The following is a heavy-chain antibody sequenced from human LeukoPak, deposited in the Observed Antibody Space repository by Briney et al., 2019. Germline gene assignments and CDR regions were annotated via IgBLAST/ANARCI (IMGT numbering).Heavy chain of an antibody. CDR2: IIPILGIA. J-gene: IGHJ5*02. Sequence: ASVKVSCKASGGTFSSYAISWVRQAPGQGLEWMGRIIPILGIANYAQKCQGRVTITADKSTSTAYMELSSLRSEDTAVYYCARGATPTPGDILTGSGGVWFDPWGQGTLVTVSS. CDR1: GGTFSSYA. V-gene: IGHV1-69*04. D-gene: IGHD3-9*01. CDR3: ARGATPTPGDILTGSGGVWFDP.